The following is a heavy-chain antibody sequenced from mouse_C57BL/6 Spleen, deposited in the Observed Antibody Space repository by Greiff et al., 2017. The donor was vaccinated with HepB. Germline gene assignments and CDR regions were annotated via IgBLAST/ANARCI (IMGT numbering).Heavy chain of an antibody. CDR3: ATGWENDYDMAY. Sequence: QVQLQQPGAELVMPGASVKLSCKASGYTFTSYWMHWVKQRPGQGLEWIGEIDPSDSYTNYNQKFKGKSTLTVDKYSSTAYMQLSRLTSEYSAVYYCATGWENDYDMAYWGQGTLVTVSA. V-gene: IGHV1-69*01. J-gene: IGHJ3*01. CDR1: GYTFTSYW. CDR2: IDPSDSYT. D-gene: IGHD2-4*01.